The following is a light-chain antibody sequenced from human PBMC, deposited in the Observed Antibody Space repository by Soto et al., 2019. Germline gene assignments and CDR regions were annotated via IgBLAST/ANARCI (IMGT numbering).Light chain of an antibody. CDR2: KAS. CDR3: QEYNSYWT. Sequence: DIQMTQSPSTLSASVGDRVNLTCRASQSINNWLAWYQQKPGKAPKLLIYKASSLESGVPSRFSGSGSGTEFTLTISSLQPDDFATYYCQEYNSYWTFGQGTKVEIK. CDR1: QSINNW. J-gene: IGKJ1*01. V-gene: IGKV1-5*03.